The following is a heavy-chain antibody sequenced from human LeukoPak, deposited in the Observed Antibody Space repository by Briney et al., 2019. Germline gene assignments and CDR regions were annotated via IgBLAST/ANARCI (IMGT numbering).Heavy chain of an antibody. J-gene: IGHJ4*02. D-gene: IGHD4-11*01. CDR3: ARAPGGLYSDSHYNLDY. CDR1: GFTFSSYA. Sequence: PGGSLRLSCATSGFTFSSYAMHWVRQAPGKGPEWVAVVSFDGNTKDYADSVKGRFTISRDSSKNTLYLQMNSLRAEDTAVYYCARAPGGLYSDSHYNLDYWGQGTLVTVSS. V-gene: IGHV3-30-3*01. CDR2: VSFDGNTK.